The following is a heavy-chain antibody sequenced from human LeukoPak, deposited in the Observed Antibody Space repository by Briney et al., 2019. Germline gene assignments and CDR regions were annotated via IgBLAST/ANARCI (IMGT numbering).Heavy chain of an antibody. Sequence: SETLSLTCTVSGGSISSGGYYWSWIRQHPGKGLEWIGYIYYSGSTYYNPSLKSRVTISVDTSKNQFSLKLSSVTAADTAVYYCARRGYSYGLYWYFDLWGRGALVTVSS. CDR2: IYYSGST. J-gene: IGHJ2*01. CDR3: ARRGYSYGLYWYFDL. V-gene: IGHV4-31*03. CDR1: GGSISSGGYY. D-gene: IGHD5-18*01.